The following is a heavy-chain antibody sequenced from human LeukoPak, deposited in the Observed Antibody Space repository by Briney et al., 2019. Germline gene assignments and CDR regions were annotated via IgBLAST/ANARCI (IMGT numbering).Heavy chain of an antibody. CDR2: ISAYNGNT. J-gene: IGHJ6*03. D-gene: IGHD2-8*01. Sequence: ASVKVSCKASGYTFTSYGISWVRQAPGQGLEWMGWISAYNGNTNYAQELQGRVTMTTDTSTSTAYMELRSLRSDDTAVYYCARYIVLMVYAENYYMDVWGKGTTVTVSS. CDR3: ARYIVLMVYAENYYMDV. V-gene: IGHV1-18*01. CDR1: GYTFTSYG.